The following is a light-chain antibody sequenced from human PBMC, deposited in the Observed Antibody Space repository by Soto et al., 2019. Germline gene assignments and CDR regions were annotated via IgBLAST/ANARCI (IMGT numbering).Light chain of an antibody. CDR3: SVWDDRLNEGV. J-gene: IGLJ1*01. V-gene: IGLV1-44*01. CDR1: SSNIGSNA. CDR2: VNN. Sequence: QSVLTQSPSASGTPGQRVTISCSGSSSNIGSNAVNWYQQFPGTAPKLLIYVNNYRPSGVPDRFSGSKSGTSASLAISGLQSEDEADYYCSVWDDRLNEGVFGPGTKVTVL.